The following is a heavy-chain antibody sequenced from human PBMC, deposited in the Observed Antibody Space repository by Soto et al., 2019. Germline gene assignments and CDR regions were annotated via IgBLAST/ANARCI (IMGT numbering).Heavy chain of an antibody. D-gene: IGHD1-7*01. Sequence: GGSLRLSCTASGFTFGAYYINWFRRTPGKGLEWVGFIRTKTNGGTAEYAASVKGRFAVSRDDSDSIAYLQMNSLRTEDTAVYFCTRDKLGDLWGQGTLVTVSS. CDR1: GFTFGAYY. CDR3: TRDKLGDL. CDR2: IRTKTNGGTA. V-gene: IGHV3-49*03. J-gene: IGHJ5*02.